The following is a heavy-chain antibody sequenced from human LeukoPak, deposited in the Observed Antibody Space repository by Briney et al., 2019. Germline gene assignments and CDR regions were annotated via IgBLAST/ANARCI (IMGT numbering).Heavy chain of an antibody. D-gene: IGHD3-22*01. CDR3: ARGARITMIVVVPNWFDP. J-gene: IGHJ5*02. CDR1: GGSISSGDYY. CDR2: IYYSGST. Sequence: SETLSLTCTVSGGSISSGDYYWSWIRQPPGKGLEWIGYIYYSGSTYYNPSLKSRVTISVDTSKNQFSLKLSSVTAADTAAYYCARGARITMIVVVPNWFDPWGQGTLVTVSS. V-gene: IGHV4-30-4*08.